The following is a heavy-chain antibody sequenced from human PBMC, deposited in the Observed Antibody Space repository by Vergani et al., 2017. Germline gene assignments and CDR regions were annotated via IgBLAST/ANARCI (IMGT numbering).Heavy chain of an antibody. J-gene: IGHJ6*04. V-gene: IGHV1-69*01. D-gene: IGHD3-3*01. CDR3: ARGGTYYDFWSGYSSNNRPV. CDR1: GGTFSSYA. CDR2: IIPIFGTA. Sequence: QVQLVQSGAEVKKPGSSVKVSCKASGGTFSSYAISWVRQAPGQGLEWMGGIIPIFGTANYAQKFQGRVTITADESTSTAYMELSSLRSEDTAVYYCARGGTYYDFWSGYSSNNRPVWGKGTTVTVSS.